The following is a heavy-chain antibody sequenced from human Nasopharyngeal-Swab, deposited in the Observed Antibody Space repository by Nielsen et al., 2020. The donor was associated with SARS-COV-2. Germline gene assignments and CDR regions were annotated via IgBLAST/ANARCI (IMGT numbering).Heavy chain of an antibody. V-gene: IGHV3-30*04. Sequence: GGSLRLSCEASGFTFSSYPMQWVRRAPGKGLEWVSVISYGGGDEHYADSVKGRFTISRDNSKNTLYLQMNSLTVDDTAVYYCARDLYRQQWPLYNYYGMDVWGQGTTVTVSS. CDR1: GFTFSSYP. CDR2: ISYGGGDE. J-gene: IGHJ6*02. D-gene: IGHD6-19*01. CDR3: ARDLYRQQWPLYNYYGMDV.